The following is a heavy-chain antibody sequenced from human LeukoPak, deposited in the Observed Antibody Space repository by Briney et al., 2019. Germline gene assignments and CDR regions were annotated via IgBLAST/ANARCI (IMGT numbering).Heavy chain of an antibody. CDR2: IYYSGST. Sequence: PSETLSLTCTVSGGSISSYYWSWIRQPPGKGLEWIGYIYYSGSTNYNPSLKSRVTISVDTSKNQFSLKLSSVTAADTAVYYCARAPSGFGELNDWFDPWGQGTLVTVSS. CDR3: ARAPSGFGELNDWFDP. CDR1: GGSISSYY. D-gene: IGHD3-10*01. J-gene: IGHJ5*02. V-gene: IGHV4-59*01.